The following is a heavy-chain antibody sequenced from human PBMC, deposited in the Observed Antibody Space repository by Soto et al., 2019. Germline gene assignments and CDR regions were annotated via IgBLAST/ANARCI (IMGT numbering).Heavy chain of an antibody. J-gene: IGHJ6*02. Sequence: GASVKVSCKASGGTFSSYTISWVRQAPGQGLEWMGRIIPILGIANYAQKFQGRVTITGDKSTSTAYMELSSLRSEDTAVYYCASLSIAARREYYYYYGMDVWGQGTTVTVSS. CDR2: IIPILGIA. V-gene: IGHV1-69*02. CDR1: GGTFSSYT. CDR3: ASLSIAARREYYYYYGMDV. D-gene: IGHD6-6*01.